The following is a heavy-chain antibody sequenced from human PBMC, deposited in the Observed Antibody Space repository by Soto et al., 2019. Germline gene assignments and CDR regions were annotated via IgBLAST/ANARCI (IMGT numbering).Heavy chain of an antibody. CDR2: IIPIFGTA. Sequence: QVQLVQSGAEVKKPGSSVKVSCKASGGTFSSYAISWVRQAPGQGLEWMGGIIPIFGTANYAQTFQGRVTSTVAESTGTAYLELSSLRSEDTAVYYCAGSYQLLAAHWFDPWGKGTLVTVSS. CDR1: GGTFSSYA. CDR3: AGSYQLLAAHWFDP. D-gene: IGHD2-2*01. V-gene: IGHV1-69*12. J-gene: IGHJ5*02.